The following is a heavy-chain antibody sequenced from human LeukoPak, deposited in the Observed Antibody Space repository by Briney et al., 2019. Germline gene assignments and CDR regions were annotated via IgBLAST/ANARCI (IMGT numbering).Heavy chain of an antibody. CDR3: TTDFEGRLEYSSSSHYYMDV. Sequence: GGSLRLSCAASGFTFSSYAMSWVRQAPGKGLEWVSAISGSGGSTYYADSVKGRFTISRDNSKNTLYLQMNSLKTEDTAVYYCTTDFEGRLEYSSSSHYYMDVWGKGTTVTVSS. J-gene: IGHJ6*03. CDR1: GFTFSSYA. D-gene: IGHD6-6*01. V-gene: IGHV3-23*01. CDR2: ISGSGGST.